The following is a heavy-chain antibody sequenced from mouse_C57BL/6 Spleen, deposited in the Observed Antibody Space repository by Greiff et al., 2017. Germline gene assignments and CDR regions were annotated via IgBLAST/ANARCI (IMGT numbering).Heavy chain of an antibody. J-gene: IGHJ4*01. V-gene: IGHV7-3*01. CDR2: IRNKANGYTT. Sequence: EVQGVESGGGLVQPGGSLSLSCAASGFTFPDYYMSWVRQPPGKALEWLGFIRNKANGYTTEYSASVKGRFTISRDNSQSILYLQMNALRAEDSATYYCARNFYGSSYYYAMDYWGQGTSVTVSS. CDR1: GFTFPDYY. CDR3: ARNFYGSSYYYAMDY. D-gene: IGHD1-1*01.